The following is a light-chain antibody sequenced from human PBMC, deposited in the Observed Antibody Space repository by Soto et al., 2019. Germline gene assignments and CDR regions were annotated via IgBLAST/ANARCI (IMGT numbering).Light chain of an antibody. CDR2: CAS. CDR3: QQYNNWPPK. Sequence: EIVMTKSPATLSVSTGERATLSCRASQSVSSNLAWYQQNPGQAPRLLIYCASTRATCIPARFSGSGSGTEFTLTISSLQSEDFAVYYCQQYNNWPPKFGQGTKVEIK. J-gene: IGKJ1*01. CDR1: QSVSSN. V-gene: IGKV3-15*01.